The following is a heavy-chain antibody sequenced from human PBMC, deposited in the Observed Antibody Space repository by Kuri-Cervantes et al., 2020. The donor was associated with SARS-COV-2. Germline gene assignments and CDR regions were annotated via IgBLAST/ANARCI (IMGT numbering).Heavy chain of an antibody. CDR1: GFTFRSYS. CDR3: ARDRRWLQPLLDY. CDR2: ISSSSYI. D-gene: IGHD5-24*01. J-gene: IGHJ4*02. Sequence: GEALKISWAASGFTFRSYSMNWVRQAPGKGLEWGSSISSSSYIYYADSVKGRFTISRDNAKNSLYLQMNSLRDADTGLFYCARDRRWLQPLLDYWGQGTLVTVSS. V-gene: IGHV3-21*01.